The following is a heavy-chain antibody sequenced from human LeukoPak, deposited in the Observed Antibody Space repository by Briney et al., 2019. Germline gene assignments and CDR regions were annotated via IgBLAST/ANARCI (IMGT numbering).Heavy chain of an antibody. CDR2: INSDGSRT. J-gene: IGHJ3*02. CDR3: ARPETQYSSGLDGFDI. D-gene: IGHD6-19*01. Sequence: GGSLRLSCAASGFTFSTYWMHWVRQAPGKGLVWVSRINSDGSRTTYADSVKGRFTISRDNAKNTLYLQMNSLRTEDTAVYYCARPETQYSSGLDGFDIWGQGTTVTVSS. CDR1: GFTFSTYW. V-gene: IGHV3-74*01.